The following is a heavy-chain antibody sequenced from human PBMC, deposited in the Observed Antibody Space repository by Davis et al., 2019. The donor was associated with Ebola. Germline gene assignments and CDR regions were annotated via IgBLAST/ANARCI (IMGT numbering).Heavy chain of an antibody. Sequence: AASVKVSCKASGYIFSRYYMHWVRQAPGQGLEWMGIINPSGGTTSYAQKFQGRVTITRDTSASTAYMELSSLRSEDTAVYYCARDIGYCSGGSCYSGWFDPWGQGTLVTVSS. J-gene: IGHJ5*02. V-gene: IGHV1-46*01. CDR3: ARDIGYCSGGSCYSGWFDP. D-gene: IGHD2-15*01. CDR1: GYIFSRYY. CDR2: INPSGGTT.